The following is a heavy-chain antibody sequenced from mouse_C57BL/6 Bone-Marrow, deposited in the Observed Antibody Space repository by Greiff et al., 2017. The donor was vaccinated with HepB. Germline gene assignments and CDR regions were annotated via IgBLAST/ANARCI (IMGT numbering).Heavy chain of an antibody. J-gene: IGHJ1*03. CDR3: TRFYYGSRTYWYFDV. V-gene: IGHV1-81*01. CDR2: IYPRSGNT. CDR1: GYTFTSYG. D-gene: IGHD1-1*01. Sequence: VQLQQSGAELARPGASVKLSCKASGYTFTSYGISWVKQRTGQGLEWIGEIYPRSGNTYYNEKFKGKATLTADKSSSTAYMELRSLTSEDSAVYFCTRFYYGSRTYWYFDVWGTGTTVTVSS.